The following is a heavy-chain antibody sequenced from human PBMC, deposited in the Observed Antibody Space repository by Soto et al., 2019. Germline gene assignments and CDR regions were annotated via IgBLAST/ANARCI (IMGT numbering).Heavy chain of an antibody. CDR1: GASLDDFY. CDR2: ISDIGSA. J-gene: IGHJ4*02. V-gene: IGHV4-59*01. Sequence: APATLCLTWTVSGASLDDFYWSWIRQPPGKAPEWIAYISDIGSANYNPSLRSRVIISVDTSNNQFSLKLTSVTAADTAVYYCARDGYNSYYFDFWGQGTRVTVSS. CDR3: ARDGYNSYYFDF. D-gene: IGHD5-12*01.